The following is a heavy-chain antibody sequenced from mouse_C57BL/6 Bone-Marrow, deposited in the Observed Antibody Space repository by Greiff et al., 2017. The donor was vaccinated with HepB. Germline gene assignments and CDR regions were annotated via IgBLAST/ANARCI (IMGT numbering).Heavy chain of an antibody. CDR3: ARWDYGSSLDY. CDR1: GYTFTDYY. V-gene: IGHV1-19*01. CDR2: INPYNGGT. D-gene: IGHD1-1*01. J-gene: IGHJ2*01. Sequence: VQLQQPGAELVKPGASVKMSCKAPGYTFTDYYMNWVKQSHGKSLEWIGVINPYNGGTSYNQKFKGKATLTVDKSSSTAYMELNSLTSEDSAVYYCARWDYGSSLDYWGQGTTLTVSS.